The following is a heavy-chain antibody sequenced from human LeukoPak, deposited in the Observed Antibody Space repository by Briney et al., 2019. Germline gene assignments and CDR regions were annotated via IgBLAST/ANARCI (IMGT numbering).Heavy chain of an antibody. CDR3: ARDQWITMVRGGAFDI. V-gene: IGHV4-34*01. CDR1: GGSFSAYY. CDR2: INHSVIT. D-gene: IGHD3-10*01. Sequence: SETLSLTCADYGGSFSAYYWSTIRQPPGKGLEWIAEINHSVITNYNPPLKSRLTIPADTSKNQFSLKVSSVTDADTAVYYCARDQWITMVRGGAFDIWGQGTMVTVSS. J-gene: IGHJ3*02.